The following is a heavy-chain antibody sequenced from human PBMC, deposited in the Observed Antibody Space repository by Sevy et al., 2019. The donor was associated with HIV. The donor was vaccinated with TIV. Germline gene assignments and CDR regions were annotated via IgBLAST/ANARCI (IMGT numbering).Heavy chain of an antibody. CDR3: ARDQDGDYHYYYYMGV. D-gene: IGHD4-17*01. V-gene: IGHV3-21*01. J-gene: IGHJ6*03. CDR2: ISSSSSYI. Sequence: GGSLRLSCAASGFTFSSYSMNWVRQAPGKGLEWVSSISSSSSYIYYADSVKGRFTISRDNAKNSLYLQMNSLRAEDTAVYYCARDQDGDYHYYYYMGVWGKGTTVTVSS. CDR1: GFTFSSYS.